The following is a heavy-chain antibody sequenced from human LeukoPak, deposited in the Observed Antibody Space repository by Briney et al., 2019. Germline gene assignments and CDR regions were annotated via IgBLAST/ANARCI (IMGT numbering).Heavy chain of an antibody. CDR3: AKRSVTGPHYFDY. Sequence: GGSLRLSCATYGFTFSNSAMSWVRQTPGKGLEWVSTFNPRGDNTYYADSVRGRFTISRDTSKHTLSLQMNSLRAEDTAVYYCAKRSVTGPHYFDYWGQGTLVTVSS. D-gene: IGHD6-19*01. V-gene: IGHV3-23*01. CDR1: GFTFSNSA. CDR2: FNPRGDNT. J-gene: IGHJ4*02.